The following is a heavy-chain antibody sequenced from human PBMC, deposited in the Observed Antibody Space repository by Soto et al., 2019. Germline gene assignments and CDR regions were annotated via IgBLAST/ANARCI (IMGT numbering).Heavy chain of an antibody. J-gene: IGHJ6*02. V-gene: IGHV1-2*02. D-gene: IGHD1-7*01. CDR3: ARVTGTTPYYYGMDV. Sequence: ASVKVSCKASGYTFTGYYMHWVRQAPGQGPEWMGWINPNSGGTNYAQKFQGRVTMTRDTSISTAYMELSRLRSDDTAVYYCARVTGTTPYYYGMDVWGQGTTVTVSS. CDR2: INPNSGGT. CDR1: GYTFTGYY.